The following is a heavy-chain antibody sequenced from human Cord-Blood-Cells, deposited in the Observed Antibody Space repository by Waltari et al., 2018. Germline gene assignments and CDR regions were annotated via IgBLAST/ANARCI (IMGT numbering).Heavy chain of an antibody. CDR2: SSSSSSYI. J-gene: IGHJ4*02. CDR1: GFTFSSYS. D-gene: IGHD7-27*01. Sequence: EVQLVESGGGLVKPGGSLRLSCAASGFTFSSYSMNWVRQAPGKGLEWVSSSSSSSSYIYYADSVKGRFTISRDNAKNSLYLQMNSLRAEDTAVYYCARDSGDHYFDYWGQGTLVTVSS. CDR3: ARDSGDHYFDY. V-gene: IGHV3-21*01.